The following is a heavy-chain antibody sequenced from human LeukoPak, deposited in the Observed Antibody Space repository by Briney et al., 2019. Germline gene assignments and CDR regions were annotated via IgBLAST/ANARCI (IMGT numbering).Heavy chain of an antibody. V-gene: IGHV4-38-2*01. CDR2: IYHSEST. CDR3: ARSQRRSSGWYGY. D-gene: IGHD6-19*01. Sequence: SETLSLTCAVSGYSISSGYYWGWIRQPPGKGLEWIGSIYHSESTYYNPSLKSRVTIAVDTSKNQFSLKLSSVTAADTAVYYCARSQRRSSGWYGYWGQGTLVTVSS. J-gene: IGHJ4*02. CDR1: GYSISSGYY.